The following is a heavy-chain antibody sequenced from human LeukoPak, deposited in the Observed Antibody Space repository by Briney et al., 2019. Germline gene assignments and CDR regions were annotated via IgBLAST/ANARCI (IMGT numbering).Heavy chain of an antibody. V-gene: IGHV1-2*02. D-gene: IGHD3-3*01. CDR3: ARVPIYYDTAWKFDY. CDR2: INPNSGGT. J-gene: IGHJ4*02. CDR1: GYTFTVYY. Sequence: ASVTVSCKASGYTFTVYYMHWVRQAPGQGLEWMGWINPNSGGTNYAQKFQGRVTMTRDTSISTAYMELSRLRSDDTAAYYCARVPIYYDTAWKFDYWGQGTLVTVSS.